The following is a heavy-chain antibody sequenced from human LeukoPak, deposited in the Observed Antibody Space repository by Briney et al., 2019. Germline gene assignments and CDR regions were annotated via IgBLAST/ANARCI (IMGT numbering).Heavy chain of an antibody. CDR1: DGSISSSSYY. CDR2: IYYSGST. J-gene: IGHJ4*02. CDR3: ARDLYSSSLIDY. D-gene: IGHD6-6*01. V-gene: IGHV4-39*07. Sequence: SETLSLTCTVSDGSISSSSYYWGWIRQPPGKGLEWIGSIYYSGSTYYNPSLKSRVTISVDTSKNQFSLKLSSVTAADTAVYYCARDLYSSSLIDYWGQGTLVTVSS.